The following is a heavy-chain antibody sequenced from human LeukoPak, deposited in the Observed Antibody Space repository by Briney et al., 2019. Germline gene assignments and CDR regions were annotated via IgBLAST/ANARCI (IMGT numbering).Heavy chain of an antibody. CDR1: GFTFSSYA. Sequence: GGSLRLSCAASGFTFSSYAMNWVRQAPGKGLEWVAVISYDGSNKYYADSVKGRFTISRDNSKNTLYLQMNSLRAEDTAVYYCAKDLRGWYIDYWGQGTLVTVSS. CDR2: ISYDGSNK. CDR3: AKDLRGWYIDY. D-gene: IGHD5/OR15-5a*01. V-gene: IGHV3-30*18. J-gene: IGHJ4*02.